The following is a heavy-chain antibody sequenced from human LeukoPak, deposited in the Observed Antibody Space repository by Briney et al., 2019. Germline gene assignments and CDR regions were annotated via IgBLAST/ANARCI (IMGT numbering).Heavy chain of an antibody. CDR3: ARGRLGSVVFEGYYYFMDV. CDR2: VYNGGST. J-gene: IGHJ6*03. V-gene: IGHV4-34*01. D-gene: IGHD3-22*01. Sequence: KTSETLSLTCAVDGGSFNDYFWTWIRQPPGKGLEWMGEVYNGGSTNYNPSLKSRVIISVDTSKNQFSLRLSSVAAADTAVYYCARGRLGSVVFEGYYYFMDVWGKGTTVTVSS. CDR1: GGSFNDYF.